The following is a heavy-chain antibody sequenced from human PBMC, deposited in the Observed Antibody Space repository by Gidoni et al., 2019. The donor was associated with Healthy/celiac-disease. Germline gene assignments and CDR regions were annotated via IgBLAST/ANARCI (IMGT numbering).Heavy chain of an antibody. CDR1: GFTFSSYS. V-gene: IGHV3-21*01. J-gene: IGHJ3*02. Sequence: EVQLVESGGGLVKPGGSLRLSCAASGFTFSSYSMNWVRQAPGKGLEWVSSISSSSSYIYYADSVKGRFTISRDNAKNSLYLQMNSLRAEDTAVYYCASIYSSGWYLAWDNAFDIWGQGTMVTVSS. CDR3: ASIYSSGWYLAWDNAFDI. CDR2: ISSSSSYI. D-gene: IGHD6-19*01.